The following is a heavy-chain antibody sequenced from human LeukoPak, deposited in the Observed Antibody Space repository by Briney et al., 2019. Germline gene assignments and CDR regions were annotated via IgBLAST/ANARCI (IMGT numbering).Heavy chain of an antibody. CDR2: INPNSGDT. CDR3: TRDDIVGARDFDY. V-gene: IGHV1-2*02. CDR1: GYTFTDYY. Sequence: ASVKVSCKASGYTFTDYYIHWVRQAPGQGLEWMGWINPNSGDTKSAQKLQGRLTMTRDTSITTAYMDLSRLTSDDTAVYYCTRDDIVGARDFDYWGQGTLVTVSS. J-gene: IGHJ4*02. D-gene: IGHD1-26*01.